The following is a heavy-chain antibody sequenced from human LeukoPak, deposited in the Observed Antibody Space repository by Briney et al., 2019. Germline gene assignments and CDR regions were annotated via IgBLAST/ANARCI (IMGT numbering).Heavy chain of an antibody. D-gene: IGHD4-23*01. V-gene: IGHV3-33*01. CDR1: GFTFSNHG. CDR2: IWYDGSNK. CDR3: ARGDYGGLDY. J-gene: IGHJ4*02. Sequence: PGGSLRLSCAASGFTFSNHGMHWVRQAPGKGLGWVALIWYDGSNKEYAESVKGRFTISRDNAKNSLFLQMNSLRVEETAVYYCARGDYGGLDYWGQGTLVTVSS.